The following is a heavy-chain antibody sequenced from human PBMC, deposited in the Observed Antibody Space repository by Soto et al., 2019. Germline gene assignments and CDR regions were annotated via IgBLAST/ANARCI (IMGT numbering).Heavy chain of an antibody. D-gene: IGHD3-9*01. CDR3: AKSVWGITLFGGMDV. CDR1: GFTFSSYA. Sequence: EVQLLESGGGLVQPGGSLRLSCAASGFTFSSYAMSWVRQAPGKGLEWVSAISGSGGSTYYADSVKGRFTISRDNSKNMPYLQMNSLRAEDTAVYYCAKSVWGITLFGGMDVWGQGTTVTVSS. J-gene: IGHJ6*02. CDR2: ISGSGGST. V-gene: IGHV3-23*01.